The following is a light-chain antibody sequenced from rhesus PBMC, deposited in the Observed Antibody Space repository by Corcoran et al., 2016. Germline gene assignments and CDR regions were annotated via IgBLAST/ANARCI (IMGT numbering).Light chain of an antibody. Sequence: QVILTQSPATLSLSPGERATLSCRASQSVSSYLAWYQQKPGQAPRPLIYGATSRGTGIPDRFSGSGSVTEFPLTISSLEPEDFAVYYCQKYSSSPFTFGPGTKLDIK. CDR3: QKYSSSPFT. V-gene: IGKV3-53*01. J-gene: IGKJ3*01. CDR1: QSVSSY. CDR2: GAT.